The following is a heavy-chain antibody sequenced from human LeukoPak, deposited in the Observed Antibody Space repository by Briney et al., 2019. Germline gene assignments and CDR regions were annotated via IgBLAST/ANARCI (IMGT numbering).Heavy chain of an antibody. CDR3: ARGGRGWLSPYYFDY. CDR1: GYTFTGYY. CDR2: INPNSGGT. Sequence: ASVKVSCKASGYTFTGYYMHWVRQAPGQGLEWMGWINPNSGGTNYAQKFQGRVTVTRDTSISTAYMELGRLRSDDTAVYYCARGGRGWLSPYYFDYRGQGTLVTVSS. J-gene: IGHJ4*02. D-gene: IGHD3-22*01. V-gene: IGHV1-2*02.